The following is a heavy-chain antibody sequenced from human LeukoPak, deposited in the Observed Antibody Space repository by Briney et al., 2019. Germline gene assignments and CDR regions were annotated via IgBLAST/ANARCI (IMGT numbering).Heavy chain of an antibody. D-gene: IGHD1-26*01. CDR3: ARGGWELPEGSLDY. J-gene: IGHJ4*02. V-gene: IGHV4-34*01. CDR1: GGSFSGYY. Sequence: SETLSLTCAVYGGSFSGYYWSGIRQPPGKGLEWIGEINHSGSTNSNPSLKSRVTISVDASKNQFSLKLSSVTAADTAVYYCARGGWELPEGSLDYWGQGTLVTVFS. CDR2: INHSGST.